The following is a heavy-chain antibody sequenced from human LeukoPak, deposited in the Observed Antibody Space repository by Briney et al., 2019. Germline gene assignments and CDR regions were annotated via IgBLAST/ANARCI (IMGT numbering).Heavy chain of an antibody. CDR2: ISSSSSTI. Sequence: GGSLRLSCAASGFTFSSYSMNWVRQAPGKGLEWVSYISSSSSTIYYADSVKGRFTISRDNAKNSLYLQMNSLRAEDTAVYYCAREGTVTSGRYYYGMDVWGQGTTVTVSS. CDR1: GFTFSSYS. V-gene: IGHV3-48*04. J-gene: IGHJ6*02. D-gene: IGHD4-17*01. CDR3: AREGTVTSGRYYYGMDV.